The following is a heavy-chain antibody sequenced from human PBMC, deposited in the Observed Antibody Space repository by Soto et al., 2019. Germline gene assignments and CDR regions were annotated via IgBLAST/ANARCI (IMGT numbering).Heavy chain of an antibody. V-gene: IGHV4-34*01. D-gene: IGHD2-2*01. CDR3: ARGRSWIVVVPAAINGLYYFDY. CDR2: INHSGST. CDR1: GGSFSGYC. Sequence: SETLSLTCAVYGGSFSGYCWSWIRQPPGKGLEWIGEINHSGSTNYNPSLKSRVTISVDTSKNQFSLKLSSVTAADTAVYYCARGRSWIVVVPAAINGLYYFDYWGQGTLVTVSS. J-gene: IGHJ4*02.